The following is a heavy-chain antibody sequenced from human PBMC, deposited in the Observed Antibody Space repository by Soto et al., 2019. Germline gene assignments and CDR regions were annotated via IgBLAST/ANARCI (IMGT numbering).Heavy chain of an antibody. CDR2: IYYSGST. CDR3: ARDPGSGSYYGWFDP. D-gene: IGHD3-10*01. V-gene: IGHV4-59*01. Sequence: SETLSLTCTVSGGSISSCYWSWIRQPPGKGLEWIGYIYYSGSTNYNPSLKSRVTISVDTSKNQFSLKLSSVTAADTAVYYCARDPGSGSYYGWFDPWGQGTLVTVSS. CDR1: GGSISSCY. J-gene: IGHJ5*02.